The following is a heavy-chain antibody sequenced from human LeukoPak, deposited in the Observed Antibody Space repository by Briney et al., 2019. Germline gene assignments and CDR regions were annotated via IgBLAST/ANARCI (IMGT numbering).Heavy chain of an antibody. CDR2: IYYSGST. V-gene: IGHV4-31*03. CDR1: GGSISSGGYY. CDR3: ARSTVTRKLFFDY. Sequence: SETLSLTCTVSGGSISSGGYYWSWIRQHPGEGLEWIGYIYYSGSTYYNPSLKSRVTISVDTSKNQFSLKLSSVTAADTAVYYCARSTVTRKLFFDYWGQGTLVTVSS. D-gene: IGHD4-17*01. J-gene: IGHJ4*02.